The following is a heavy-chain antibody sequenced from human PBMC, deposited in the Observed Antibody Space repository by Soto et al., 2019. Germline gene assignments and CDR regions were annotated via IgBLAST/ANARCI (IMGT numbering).Heavy chain of an antibody. CDR1: GFTFSSYA. V-gene: IGHV3-30*03. CDR2: ISIRGGDE. Sequence: QVQLVESGGGVVQPGKSLRLSCAASGFTFSSYAMHWARQAPGKGLEWVTVISIRGGDEYYAESVRGRFTISRDDSKNTLYLQMDSLRVEDTAVYYCPRGTIVARQHLDYWGQGTLVTVSS. D-gene: IGHD6-6*01. J-gene: IGHJ4*02. CDR3: PRGTIVARQHLDY.